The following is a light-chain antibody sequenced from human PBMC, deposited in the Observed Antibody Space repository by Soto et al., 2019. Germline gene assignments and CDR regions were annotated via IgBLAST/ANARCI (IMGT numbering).Light chain of an antibody. J-gene: IGKJ1*01. CDR1: QSISSW. V-gene: IGKV1-5*01. CDR2: DAS. Sequence: DIQMTPSPCTPAAFVGDGVTITCRASQSISSWLAWYQQKPGKAPKLLIYDASSLESGVPSRFSGSGAGTEFTLTISSLQPDDFATYYCQHYYGFSRTFGQGTKVDIK. CDR3: QHYYGFSRT.